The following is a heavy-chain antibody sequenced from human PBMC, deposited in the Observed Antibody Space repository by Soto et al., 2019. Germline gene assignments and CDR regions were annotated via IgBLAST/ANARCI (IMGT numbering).Heavy chain of an antibody. CDR1: GYTFTSYD. CDR2: MNPICGKA. V-gene: IGHV1-69*13. J-gene: IGHJ4*02. Sequence: GASVKVSCKASGYTFTSYDINWVRQATGQGLEWMGGMNPICGKADYAQKFQGRVTITADESTSTAYMELSSLRSEDTAVYYCARGPTGVQVDYWGQGTLVTVSS. CDR3: ARGPTGVQVDY.